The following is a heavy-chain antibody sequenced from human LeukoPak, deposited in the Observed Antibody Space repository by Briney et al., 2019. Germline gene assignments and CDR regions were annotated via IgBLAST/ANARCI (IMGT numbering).Heavy chain of an antibody. CDR1: GDSINSYH. D-gene: IGHD6-13*01. CDR2: IFVSGST. CDR3: ARVRFGYSSSWFSKDYYYGMDV. J-gene: IGHJ6*02. Sequence: SETLSLTCTVSGDSINSYHWSWIRQPAGKGLEWIGHIFVSGSTHYNPSLKGRVTMSVDTSKNQFSLKLSSVTAADTAVYYCARVRFGYSSSWFSKDYYYGMDVWGQGTTVTVSS. V-gene: IGHV4-4*07.